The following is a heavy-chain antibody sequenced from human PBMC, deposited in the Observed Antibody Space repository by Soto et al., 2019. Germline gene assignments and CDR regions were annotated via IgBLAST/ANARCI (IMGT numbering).Heavy chain of an antibody. CDR3: ARGGEHGY. CDR1: GFTFSNYP. J-gene: IGHJ4*02. D-gene: IGHD2-21*01. Sequence: GGSLRLSCAASGFTFSNYPMYWVRQAPGKGLEYVSAISSDGSSTYYANSVKGRFTISRDNSKNTLYLQMGTLRAEDRAVYYCARGGEHGYWGQGTLVTVSS. V-gene: IGHV3-64*01. CDR2: ISSDGSST.